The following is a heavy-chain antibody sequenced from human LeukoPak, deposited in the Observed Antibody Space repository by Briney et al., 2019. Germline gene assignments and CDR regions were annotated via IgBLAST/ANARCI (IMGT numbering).Heavy chain of an antibody. V-gene: IGHV1-2*02. CDR3: VRENIVATLLFDP. D-gene: IGHD5-12*01. CDR2: VNSNTGAT. J-gene: IGHJ5*02. CDR1: GYTFTDHF. Sequence: ASVKVSCKASGYTFTDHFLHWVRQAPGQGLEWMGWVNSNTGATQYAQKFQGRVTMTRDTSITTSYMDLSRLTSDDTAVYFCVRENIVATLLFDPWGQGTLVTVSS.